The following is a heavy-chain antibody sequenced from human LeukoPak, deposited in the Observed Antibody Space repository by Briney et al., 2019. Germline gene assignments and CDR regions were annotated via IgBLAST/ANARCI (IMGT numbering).Heavy chain of an antibody. CDR3: AKVRRYYDSAGY. Sequence: GGSLRLFCAASGFTFSRYAMSWVREAPGKGLEWVSGISCSGGSTYYADSVTGRFTISRDNSKNTLYLQMNSLRAEDTAVYYCAKVRRYYDSAGYWGQGTLVTVSS. J-gene: IGHJ4*02. CDR1: GFTFSRYA. V-gene: IGHV3-23*01. CDR2: ISCSGGST. D-gene: IGHD3-22*01.